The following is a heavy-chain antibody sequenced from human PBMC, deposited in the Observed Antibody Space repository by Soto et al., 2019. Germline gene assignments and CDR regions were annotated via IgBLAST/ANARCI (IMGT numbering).Heavy chain of an antibody. CDR1: GFTLTSYG. J-gene: IGHJ6*02. Sequence: GGSLRLSCEASGFTLTSYGMNWVRQSPGKGLEWVSYISSGGQTIYYADSVKGRFTISRDNAKNSLYLQMNSLRGEDAAVYYCARERPSSDFWSGYSFGMDVWGQGTTVTVSS. CDR3: ARERPSSDFWSGYSFGMDV. D-gene: IGHD3-3*01. CDR2: ISSGGQTI. V-gene: IGHV3-48*03.